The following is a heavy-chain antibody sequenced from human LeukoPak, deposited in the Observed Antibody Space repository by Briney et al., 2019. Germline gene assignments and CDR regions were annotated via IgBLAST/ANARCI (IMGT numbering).Heavy chain of an antibody. Sequence: GGSLRLSCAASGFTFSSYAMSWVRQAPGKGLEWVSAISGSGGSTYYADSVKGRFTISRDNSKNTLYLQMNSLRAEDTAVYYCAKDPDSSGYFENWFDPRGQGTLVTVSS. J-gene: IGHJ5*02. V-gene: IGHV3-23*01. D-gene: IGHD3-22*01. CDR1: GFTFSSYA. CDR2: ISGSGGST. CDR3: AKDPDSSGYFENWFDP.